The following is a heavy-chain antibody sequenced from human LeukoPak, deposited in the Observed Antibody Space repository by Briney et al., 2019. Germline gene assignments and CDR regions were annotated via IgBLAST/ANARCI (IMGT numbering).Heavy chain of an antibody. V-gene: IGHV4-59*08. CDR1: GGSISSYY. Sequence: SETLSLTCTVSGGSISSYYWSWIRQPPGKGLEWIGYIYYSGSTNYNPSLKSRVTISVDTSKNQFSLKLSSVTAADTAVYYCARHLSSGNYYYYYGMDVWGQGTTVTVSS. CDR2: IYYSGST. D-gene: IGHD3-10*01. CDR3: ARHLSSGNYYYYYGMDV. J-gene: IGHJ6*02.